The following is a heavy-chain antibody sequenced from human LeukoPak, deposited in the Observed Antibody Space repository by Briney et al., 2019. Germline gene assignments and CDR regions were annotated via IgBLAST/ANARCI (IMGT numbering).Heavy chain of an antibody. D-gene: IGHD5-24*01. Sequence: GGSLRPSCAASGFTFSSYAMNWVRQAPGKGLEWVSAISGSGVSTYYADSVKGRFTISRDNSKNTLYLQMNSLRAEDTAVYYCAKDHMRDGYNYGYWYFDLWGRDTLVTVSS. CDR2: ISGSGVST. CDR3: AKDHMRDGYNYGYWYFDL. V-gene: IGHV3-23*01. CDR1: GFTFSSYA. J-gene: IGHJ2*01.